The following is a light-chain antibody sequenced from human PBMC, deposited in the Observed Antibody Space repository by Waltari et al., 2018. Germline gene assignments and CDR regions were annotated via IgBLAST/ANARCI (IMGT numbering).Light chain of an antibody. CDR3: QQANSFPPGVT. V-gene: IGKV1D-12*01. J-gene: IGKJ4*01. Sequence: DIQMTQSPSSVSASVGDRVSLTCRASQDIGNWLAWYQHKPGKDPKLLIYAASKLQSEVPSRFSGHGLGTDFTLTIDSLQPEDFATYYCQQANSFPPGVTFGGGTKVE. CDR1: QDIGNW. CDR2: AAS.